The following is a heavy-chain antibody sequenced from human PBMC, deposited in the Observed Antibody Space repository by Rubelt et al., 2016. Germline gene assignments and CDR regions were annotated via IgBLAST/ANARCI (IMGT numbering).Heavy chain of an antibody. CDR2: IFHSGST. CDR1: GASIISGGFY. Sequence: QVQLQESGPGLVKPSQTLSLTCTVSGASIISGGFYWTWVRQHPGEGLEWIGHIFHSGSTYYSPSLTGRVTISADASKNQVSLKLTSVTAADTTGYYCVRGGTIRTFDHWGQGTLVTVSS. CDR3: VRGGTIRTFDH. V-gene: IGHV4-31*03. J-gene: IGHJ4*02. D-gene: IGHD3-16*01.